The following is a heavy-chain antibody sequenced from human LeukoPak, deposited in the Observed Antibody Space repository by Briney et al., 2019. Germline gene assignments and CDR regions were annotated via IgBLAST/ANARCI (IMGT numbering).Heavy chain of an antibody. CDR3: ARSSDYGDYD. D-gene: IGHD4-17*01. Sequence: PSQTLSLTCTVSGGSVNSGGYYWTWIRQHPGKGLEWLGYIYYSGRTYYNPSLKSRITISLDTSKNQFSLNLTSVSAADTAFYSCARSSDYGDYDWGQGTLITVSS. CDR2: IYYSGRT. CDR1: GGSVNSGGYY. V-gene: IGHV4-31*03. J-gene: IGHJ4*02.